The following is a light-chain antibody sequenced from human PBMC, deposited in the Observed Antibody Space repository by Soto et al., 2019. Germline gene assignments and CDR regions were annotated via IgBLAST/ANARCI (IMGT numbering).Light chain of an antibody. CDR3: QQYYSTPT. V-gene: IGKV4-1*01. CDR2: WAS. J-gene: IGKJ5*01. CDR1: XSVLYSSNNKNY. Sequence: DIVMTQSPDSLAVSXGXXXXXXXXSXXSVLYSSNNKNYLAWYQQKPGQPPKLLIYWASTRESGVPDRFSGSGSGTDFTLTISSLQAEDVAVYYCQQYYSTPTFGQGTRLEIK.